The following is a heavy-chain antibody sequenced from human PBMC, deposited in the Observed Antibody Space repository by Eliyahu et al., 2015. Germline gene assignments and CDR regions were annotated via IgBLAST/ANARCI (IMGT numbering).Heavy chain of an antibody. V-gene: IGHV4-39*01. CDR2: IYYSGST. D-gene: IGHD3-3*01. Sequence: GLEWIGXIYYSGSTYYNPSLKSRVTISVDTSKNQFSLKLSSVTAADTAVYYCARQLGVAVVVIDYWGQGTLVTVSS. CDR3: ARQLGVAVVVIDY. J-gene: IGHJ4*02.